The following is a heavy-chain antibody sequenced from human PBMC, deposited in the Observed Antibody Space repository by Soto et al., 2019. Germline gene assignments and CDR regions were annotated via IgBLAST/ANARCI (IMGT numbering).Heavy chain of an antibody. CDR2: ISAYNGNT. D-gene: IGHD3-16*01. CDR1: GYTFTIFV. J-gene: IGHJ4*02. V-gene: IGHV1-18*01. Sequence: QVQLVQSGAEVKKPGASVKVSCKASGYTFTIFVISWVRQAPGQGLEWMGWISAYNGNTNYAQKFQGRVTMTTDPSTSTAYMEVRRLRFDDTAVYYCARGGTPTDYWGQGTLVTVSS. CDR3: ARGGTPTDY.